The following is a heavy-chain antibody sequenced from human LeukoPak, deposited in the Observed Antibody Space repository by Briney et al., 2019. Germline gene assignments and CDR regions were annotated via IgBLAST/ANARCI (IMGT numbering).Heavy chain of an antibody. Sequence: PGGSLRLSCAASGFTFSSYWMHWVRQAPGKGLVWVSRIKSDGSETNYADSVKGRFTISRDNAKNTLYLQMNSLRAEDTAVYYCARVITYFGYWGQGTLVTASS. CDR2: IKSDGSET. V-gene: IGHV3-74*01. CDR1: GFTFSSYW. D-gene: IGHD3-16*01. J-gene: IGHJ4*02. CDR3: ARVITYFGY.